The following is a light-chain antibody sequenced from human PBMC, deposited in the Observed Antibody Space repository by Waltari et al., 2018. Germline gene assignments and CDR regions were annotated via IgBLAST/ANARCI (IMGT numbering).Light chain of an antibody. Sequence: QSVLTQPPSASGTPGQGVTISCSGSSSNIGTNSVYWYQQLPGTAPKLLLYTNNQRPSGVPDRFSGSKSGPSASLAISGLRSEDEADYYCATWDDSLSGVVFGGGTKLTVL. V-gene: IGLV1-47*01. J-gene: IGLJ2*01. CDR1: SSNIGTNS. CDR3: ATWDDSLSGVV. CDR2: TNN.